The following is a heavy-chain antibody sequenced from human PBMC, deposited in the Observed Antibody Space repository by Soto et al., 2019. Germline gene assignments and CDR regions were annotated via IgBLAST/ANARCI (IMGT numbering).Heavy chain of an antibody. J-gene: IGHJ4*02. D-gene: IGHD2-21*02. CDR1: GYTFTSYA. V-gene: IGHV1-3*05. CDR2: INAGNGNT. CDR3: ARSIGVVTALDD. Sequence: QVQLVQSGAEEKKPGASVKVSCKASGYTFTSYAMHWVRQAPGQRLEWMGWINAGNGNTTYSQKFQGRVTTTRDTSASTAYMELSSLRAEDTAAYYCARSIGVVTALDDWGQGTLVTVSS.